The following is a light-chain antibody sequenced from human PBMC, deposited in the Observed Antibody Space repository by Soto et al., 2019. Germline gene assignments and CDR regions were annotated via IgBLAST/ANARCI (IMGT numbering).Light chain of an antibody. V-gene: IGKV3-15*01. J-gene: IGKJ4*01. CDR2: GVS. CDR3: QQYNKWPLT. Sequence: EILMTQSPATLSVPPGERVTLSCMASQSVSRNLAWYQQKPGQAPKLLIYGVSTRATGIPARISGSGSETQFTLTISTLQSEDFGFYYCQQYNKWPLTFGGGTKVEIK. CDR1: QSVSRN.